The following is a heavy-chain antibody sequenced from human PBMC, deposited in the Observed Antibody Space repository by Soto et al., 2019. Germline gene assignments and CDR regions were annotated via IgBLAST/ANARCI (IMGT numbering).Heavy chain of an antibody. CDR2: ISAYNGNT. Sequence: QVQLVQSGAEVKKPGASVKVSCKASGYTFTSYGISWVRQAPGQGLEWMGWISAYNGNTNYAKKLQGRVTMTTDTSTSTAYMELRSLRSDDTAVYYCAREGRTYYDFWSGYYNAYWGQGTLVTVSS. CDR1: GYTFTSYG. V-gene: IGHV1-18*01. J-gene: IGHJ4*02. D-gene: IGHD3-3*01. CDR3: AREGRTYYDFWSGYYNAY.